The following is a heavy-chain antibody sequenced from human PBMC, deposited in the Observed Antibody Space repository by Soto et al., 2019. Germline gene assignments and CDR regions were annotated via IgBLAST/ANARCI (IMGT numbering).Heavy chain of an antibody. CDR2: ISAYNGNT. Sequence: ASVKVSCKASGYTFTSYGISWVRQAPGQGLEWMGWISAYNGNTNYAQKLQGRVTITTDTSTSTAYMELRSLRSDDTAVYYCARVGSSGWSGRGAFDIWGQGTMVTVSS. V-gene: IGHV1-18*01. CDR3: ARVGSSGWSGRGAFDI. J-gene: IGHJ3*02. D-gene: IGHD6-19*01. CDR1: GYTFTSYG.